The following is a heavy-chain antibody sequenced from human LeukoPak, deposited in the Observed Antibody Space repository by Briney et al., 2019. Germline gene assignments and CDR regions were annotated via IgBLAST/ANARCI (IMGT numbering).Heavy chain of an antibody. D-gene: IGHD3-9*01. Sequence: ASVKVSCKASGYTFANYYMHWVRQAPGQGLEWMGMINPSGSRTTYAQKFQGRVTMTRDTSTSTLYMELSSLRSEDTAVYYCARDHEDILTGFDYWGQGTLVTVSS. CDR2: INPSGSRT. J-gene: IGHJ4*02. CDR3: ARDHEDILTGFDY. V-gene: IGHV1-46*01. CDR1: GYTFANYY.